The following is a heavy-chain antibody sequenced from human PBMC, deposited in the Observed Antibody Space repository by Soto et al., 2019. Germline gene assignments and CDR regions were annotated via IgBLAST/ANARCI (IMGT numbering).Heavy chain of an antibody. CDR2: ISAYNGNT. CDR3: ASGGSLRAAGNFDY. V-gene: IGHV1-18*01. D-gene: IGHD6-13*01. Sequence: QVQLVQSGAEVKKPGASVKVSCKASGYTFTNYGISWVRQAPGQGLEWMGWISAYNGNTNYAHKLQGRGTMTTDTSTGTAYMELRSLISDDTAVYYCASGGSLRAAGNFDYWGQGTLVTVSS. J-gene: IGHJ4*02. CDR1: GYTFTNYG.